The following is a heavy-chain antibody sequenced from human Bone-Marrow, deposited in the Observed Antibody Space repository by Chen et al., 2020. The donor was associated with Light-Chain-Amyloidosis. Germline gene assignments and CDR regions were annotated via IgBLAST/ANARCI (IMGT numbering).Heavy chain of an antibody. CDR3: ARRRDGYNFDY. D-gene: IGHD5-12*01. V-gene: IGHV5-51*01. CDR2: IYPDDSDA. J-gene: IGHJ4*02. CDR1: GYTFPNYW. Sequence: EVQLEQSGPEVKKPGESLKISCKGSGYTFPNYWIGWVRQMPGKGLEWMGVIYPDDSDARYSPYFEGQVTSSADKSITTADMQGRSLKAADTSLSSCARRRDGYNFDYWGQGTLVTVSS.